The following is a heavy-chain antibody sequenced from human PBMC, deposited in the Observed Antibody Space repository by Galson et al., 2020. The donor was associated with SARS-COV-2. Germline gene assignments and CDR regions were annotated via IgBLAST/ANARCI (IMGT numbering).Heavy chain of an antibody. CDR3: AREVNYYDSSGYFKRQYYYYYGMDV. D-gene: IGHD3-22*01. Sequence: LGESLKISCAASGFTFSSYAMHWVRQAPGKGLEWVAVISYDGSNKYYADSVKGRFTISRDNSKNTLYLQMNSLRAEDTAVYYCAREVNYYDSSGYFKRQYYYYYGMDVWGQGTTVTVSS. CDR2: ISYDGSNK. J-gene: IGHJ6*02. CDR1: GFTFSSYA. V-gene: IGHV3-30*04.